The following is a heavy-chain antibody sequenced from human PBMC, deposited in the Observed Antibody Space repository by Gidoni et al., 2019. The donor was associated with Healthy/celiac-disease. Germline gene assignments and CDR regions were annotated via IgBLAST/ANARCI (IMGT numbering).Heavy chain of an antibody. D-gene: IGHD3-3*01. Sequence: EVQLVESGGGLVKPGGSLRLSCAASGFTFSSYSMNWFRQAPGKGLEWVSSISSSSSYIYYADSVKGRFTISRDNAKNSLYLQMNSLRAEDTAVYYCARGRYYDFWSGYYPYYYYYGMDVWGQGTTVTVSS. V-gene: IGHV3-21*01. J-gene: IGHJ6*02. CDR2: ISSSSSYI. CDR1: GFTFSSYS. CDR3: ARGRYYDFWSGYYPYYYYYGMDV.